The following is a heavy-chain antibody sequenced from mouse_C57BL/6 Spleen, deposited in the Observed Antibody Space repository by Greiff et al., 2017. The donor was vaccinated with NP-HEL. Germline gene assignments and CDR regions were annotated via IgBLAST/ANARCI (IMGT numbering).Heavy chain of an antibody. CDR3: TYGSSWFAY. CDR2: IHPNSGST. V-gene: IGHV1-64*01. Sequence: QVQLKQPGAELVKPGASVKLSCKASGYTFTSYWMHWVKQRPGQGLEWIGMIHPNSGSTNYNEKFKSKATLTVDKSSSTAYMQLSSLTSEDSAVYYCTYGSSWFAYWGQGTLVTVSA. D-gene: IGHD1-1*01. CDR1: GYTFTSYW. J-gene: IGHJ3*01.